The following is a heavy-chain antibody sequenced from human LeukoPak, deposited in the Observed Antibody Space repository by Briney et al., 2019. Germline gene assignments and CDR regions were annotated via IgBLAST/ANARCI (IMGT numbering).Heavy chain of an antibody. Sequence: ASVKVSCKTSGYTFTGYYIHWVRQAPGQGLEWMGWMNPNSGGTKYAQSFQGRVTMTRDTSISTAYMELSRLRSDDTAVYYCARGLRFLEWLFDYWGQGTLVTVSS. CDR2: MNPNSGGT. J-gene: IGHJ4*02. CDR1: GYTFTGYY. V-gene: IGHV1-2*02. CDR3: ARGLRFLEWLFDY. D-gene: IGHD3-3*01.